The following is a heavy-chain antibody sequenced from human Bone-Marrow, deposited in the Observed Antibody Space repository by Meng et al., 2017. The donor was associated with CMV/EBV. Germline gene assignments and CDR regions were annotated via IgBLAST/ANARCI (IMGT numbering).Heavy chain of an antibody. Sequence: ASVKVSCKAYGYTFIYFGISWVRQAPGQGLQWMGWISTYNGNKKYSQRLQGRVSMTTDTSTATAYMELRGLRSDDTAVYFCARDRYNWDFDFWGQGTLLTVTS. CDR1: GYTFIYFG. CDR3: ARDRYNWDFDF. J-gene: IGHJ4*02. CDR2: ISTYNGNK. D-gene: IGHD1-1*01. V-gene: IGHV1-18*01.